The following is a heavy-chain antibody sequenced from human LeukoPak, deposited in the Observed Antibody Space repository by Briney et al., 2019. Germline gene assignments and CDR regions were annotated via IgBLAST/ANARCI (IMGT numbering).Heavy chain of an antibody. J-gene: IGHJ3*02. Sequence: PGGSLRLSCAASGFTFSSYAMSWVRQAPGKGLEWVSAISGSGGSTYYADSVKGRFTISRDNSKNTLYLQMNSLRAEDTAVYYCAQRDGIAAAGTHAFDIWGQGTMVTISS. CDR2: ISGSGGST. V-gene: IGHV3-23*01. CDR1: GFTFSSYA. CDR3: AQRDGIAAAGTHAFDI. D-gene: IGHD6-13*01.